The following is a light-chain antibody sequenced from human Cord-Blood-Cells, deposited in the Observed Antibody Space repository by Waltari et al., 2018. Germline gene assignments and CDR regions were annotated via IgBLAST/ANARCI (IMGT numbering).Light chain of an antibody. CDR1: QSVSSY. J-gene: IGKJ3*01. Sequence: EIVLTQSPANLSLSPGERATLSCRASQSVSSYLAWYQQKPGQAPRLLIYDASNRATGIPARFSGSGSATDFTLTISSLEPEDFAVYYCQQRSNWPPFTFGPGTKVDIK. CDR2: DAS. CDR3: QQRSNWPPFT. V-gene: IGKV3-11*01.